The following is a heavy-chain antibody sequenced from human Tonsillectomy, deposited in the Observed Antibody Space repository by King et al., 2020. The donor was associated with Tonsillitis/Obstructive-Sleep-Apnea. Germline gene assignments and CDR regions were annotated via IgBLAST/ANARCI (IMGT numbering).Heavy chain of an antibody. CDR2: IIPILGIA. CDR3: ARATTYSSPSLDY. V-gene: IGHV1-69*10. Sequence: MQLVQSGAEVKKPGSSVKVSCKASGGTFSSYAISWVRQAPGQGLEWMGGIIPILGIANYAQKFQGRVTITADKSTSTAYMELSSLRSEDTAVYYCARATTYSSPSLDYWGQGTLVTVSS. J-gene: IGHJ4*02. CDR1: GGTFSSYA. D-gene: IGHD6-19*01.